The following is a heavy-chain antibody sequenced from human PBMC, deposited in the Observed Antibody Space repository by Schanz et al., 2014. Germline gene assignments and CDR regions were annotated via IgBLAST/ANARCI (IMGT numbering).Heavy chain of an antibody. D-gene: IGHD5-12*01. Sequence: EQMVESGGGLVKPGGSLILSCAASRLTFANEDIHWVRQAPGKGLEWVSTVYISAASTRYADSVKGRFIISRDSSKNTLFLQMNSLRPEDTALYFCARDEGRDGYNLAFDVWGQGTLVTVSS. V-gene: IGHV3-NL1*01. CDR2: VYISAAST. J-gene: IGHJ3*01. CDR1: RLTFANED. CDR3: ARDEGRDGYNLAFDV.